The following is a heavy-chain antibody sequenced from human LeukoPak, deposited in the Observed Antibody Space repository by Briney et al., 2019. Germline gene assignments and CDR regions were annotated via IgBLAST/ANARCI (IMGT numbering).Heavy chain of an antibody. J-gene: IGHJ5*02. CDR3: AGAYYDILTGYPNWFDP. CDR1: GYTFTSYA. CDR2: INAGNGNT. V-gene: IGHV1-3*01. D-gene: IGHD3-9*01. Sequence: ASVKVSCKASGYTFTSYAMHWVRQAPGQRLEWMGWINAGNGNTKYSQKFQGRVTITRDKSASTAYMELSSLRSEDTAVYYCAGAYYDILTGYPNWFDPWGQGTLVTVSS.